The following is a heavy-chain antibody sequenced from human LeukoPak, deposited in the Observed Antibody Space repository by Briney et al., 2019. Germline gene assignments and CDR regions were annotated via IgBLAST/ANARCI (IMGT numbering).Heavy chain of an antibody. V-gene: IGHV3-74*01. CDR3: AMSYCSSTSCYWAAGDAFDI. CDR1: GFTFSSYW. Sequence: GGSLRLSCAASGFTFSSYWMHWVGQAPGKGLVWVSRINSDGSSTNYEDSVKGRFTISRDNAKNTLYLQMNSLRAEDTAVYYCAMSYCSSTSCYWAAGDAFDIWGQGTMVTVSS. D-gene: IGHD2-2*01. CDR2: INSDGSST. J-gene: IGHJ3*02.